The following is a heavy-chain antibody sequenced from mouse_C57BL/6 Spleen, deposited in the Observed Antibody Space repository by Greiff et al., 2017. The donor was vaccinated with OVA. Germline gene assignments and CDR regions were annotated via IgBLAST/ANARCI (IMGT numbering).Heavy chain of an antibody. CDR1: GYTFTSYW. CDR2: IHPNSGST. J-gene: IGHJ1*03. CDR3: ARSIHYYGSSYWYFDV. V-gene: IGHV1-64*01. Sequence: QVQLQQPGAELVKPGASVKLSCKASGYTFTSYWMHWVKQRPGQGLEWIGMIHPNSGSTNYNEKFKSKATLTVDKSSSTAYMQLSSLTSDDSAVYYCARSIHYYGSSYWYFDVWGTGTTVTVSS. D-gene: IGHD1-1*01.